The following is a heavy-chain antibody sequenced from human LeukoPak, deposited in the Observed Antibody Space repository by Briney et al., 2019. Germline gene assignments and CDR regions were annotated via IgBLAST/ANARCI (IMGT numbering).Heavy chain of an antibody. CDR1: GYTLTELS. CDR2: FDPEDGET. CDR3: ARGRSSGNSYGYDRYYYYMDV. V-gene: IGHV1-24*01. J-gene: IGHJ6*03. D-gene: IGHD5-18*01. Sequence: ASVKVSCKVSGYTLTELSMHWVRQAPGKGLEWMGGFDPEDGETIYAQKFQGRVTMTEDTSTDTAYMELSSLRSEDTAVYYCARGRSSGNSYGYDRYYYYMDVWGKGTTVTVSS.